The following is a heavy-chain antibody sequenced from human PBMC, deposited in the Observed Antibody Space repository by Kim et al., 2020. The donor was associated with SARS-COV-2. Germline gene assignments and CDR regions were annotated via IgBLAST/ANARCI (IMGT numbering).Heavy chain of an antibody. Sequence: SETLSLTCTVSGGSVSSRSYYWNWIRQPPGKGLQWIGYISYGGSTNSNLSLKSRVTISLDTSTNQFSLKLTSVTGADTAVYYCARDASGRPYNYGVDVWGQGTTVTVSS. CDR2: ISYGGST. D-gene: IGHD3-10*01. J-gene: IGHJ6*02. CDR3: ARDASGRPYNYGVDV. V-gene: IGHV4-61*01. CDR1: GGSVSSRSYY.